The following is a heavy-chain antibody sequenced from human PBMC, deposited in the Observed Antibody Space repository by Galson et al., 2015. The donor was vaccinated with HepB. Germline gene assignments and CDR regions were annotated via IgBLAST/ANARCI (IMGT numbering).Heavy chain of an antibody. Sequence: SLRLSCAASGFTVSNNYMSWVRQAPGEGLEWVSLIKTDDNTYYADSVKGRFTISRDNSKNTLYLQMNSLRAEDTAVYSCARESHSSGWHWGQGTLVTVSS. J-gene: IGHJ4*02. CDR2: IKTDDNT. CDR1: GFTVSNNY. V-gene: IGHV3-66*01. CDR3: ARESHSSGWH. D-gene: IGHD6-19*01.